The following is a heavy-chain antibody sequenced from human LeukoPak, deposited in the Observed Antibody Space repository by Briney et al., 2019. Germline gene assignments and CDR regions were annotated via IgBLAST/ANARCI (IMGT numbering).Heavy chain of an antibody. V-gene: IGHV3-43*01. CDR2: ISWDGGST. CDR1: GFTFDNYT. J-gene: IGHJ6*03. D-gene: IGHD2-2*01. Sequence: GGSLRLSXAASGFTFDNYTMHWVRQAPGKGLEWVSLISWDGGSTYYADSVKGRFTISRDNSKNSLYLQMNSLRTEDTALYYCAKAGYCSSTSCFTYYYYYMDVWGKGTTVTVSS. CDR3: AKAGYCSSTSCFTYYYYYMDV.